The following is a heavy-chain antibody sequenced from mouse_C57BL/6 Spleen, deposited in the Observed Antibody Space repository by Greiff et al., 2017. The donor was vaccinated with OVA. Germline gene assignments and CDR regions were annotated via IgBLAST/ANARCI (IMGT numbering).Heavy chain of an antibody. Sequence: VQLQQPGAELVRPGSSVKLSCKASGYTFTSYWMHWVKQRPIQGLEWIGNIDPSDSETPYNQKFKDKATLTVDQSSSTAYMQLSSLTSEDSAVYYCARLDYYGSTLFFDYWGQGTTLTVSS. D-gene: IGHD1-1*01. CDR1: GYTFTSYW. CDR3: ARLDYYGSTLFFDY. J-gene: IGHJ2*01. V-gene: IGHV1-52*01. CDR2: IDPSDSET.